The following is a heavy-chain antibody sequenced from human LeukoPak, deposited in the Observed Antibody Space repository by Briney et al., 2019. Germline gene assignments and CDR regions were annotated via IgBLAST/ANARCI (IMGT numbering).Heavy chain of an antibody. Sequence: PGGSLRLXCAACGFPFRSYSMNWDRQAPGKGLEWISPIRSRSSYIYYADSVRGRFTISRDNAKNSLYLQMNSLRADDAAVYFFATIPSTELNAYWGQGTLVTVSA. V-gene: IGHV3-21*01. CDR2: IRSRSSYI. J-gene: IGHJ4*02. CDR1: GFPFRSYS. CDR3: ATIPSTELNAY. D-gene: IGHD2-21*01.